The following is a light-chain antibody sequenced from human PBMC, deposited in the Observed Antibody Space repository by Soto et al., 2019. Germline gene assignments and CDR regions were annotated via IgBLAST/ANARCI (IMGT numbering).Light chain of an antibody. CDR1: SSNIGSNA. CDR2: STN. J-gene: IGLJ2*01. V-gene: IGLV1-44*01. Sequence: QSVLTQPPSASGTPGQRVTISCSGGSSNIGSNAVNWYQQLPGTAPKLLIYSTNQRPSGVPDRFSGSKSGTSASLAISGLQSEDEADYYCAAWDDSLNGLFGGGTKLTVL. CDR3: AAWDDSLNGL.